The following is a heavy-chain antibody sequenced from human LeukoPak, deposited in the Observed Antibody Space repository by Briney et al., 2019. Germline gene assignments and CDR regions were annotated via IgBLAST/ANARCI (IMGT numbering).Heavy chain of an antibody. D-gene: IGHD3-10*01. J-gene: IGHJ5*02. CDR2: IKQDGSEK. V-gene: IGHV3-7*01. Sequence: GGSLRLSCAASGFTISSYWMSWVRQAPGKGLEWVANIKQDGSEKYYVDSVKGRFTISRDNAKNSLYLQMNSLRAEDTAVYYCAREVGESPRDWFDPWGQGTLVTVSS. CDR1: GFTISSYW. CDR3: AREVGESPRDWFDP.